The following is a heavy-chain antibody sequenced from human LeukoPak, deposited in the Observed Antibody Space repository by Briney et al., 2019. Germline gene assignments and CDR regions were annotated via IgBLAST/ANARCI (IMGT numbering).Heavy chain of an antibody. D-gene: IGHD6-13*01. Sequence: GESLKISCKGSGYSFSSYWIGWVRQMPGKGLEWMGIIYPDDSDVRYSPSFQGQVTISADKSINTAYLQWSSLKASDTAIYYCARHQSSSWASFYYYYMDVWGKRTTVTISS. V-gene: IGHV5-51*01. CDR1: GYSFSSYW. CDR3: ARHQSSSWASFYYYYMDV. J-gene: IGHJ6*03. CDR2: IYPDDSDV.